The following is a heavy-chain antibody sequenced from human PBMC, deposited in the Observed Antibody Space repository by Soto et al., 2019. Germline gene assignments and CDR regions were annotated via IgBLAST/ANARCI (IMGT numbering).Heavy chain of an antibody. CDR2: ITWNGANT. J-gene: IGHJ6*02. D-gene: IGHD3-16*01. V-gene: IGHV3-43*01. Sequence: GGSLRLSCAASGFRFDEYNIHWVCQAPGKGLEWVSLITWNGANTYYADSVKGRFTISRDGTTKSVSLQMTSLKREDTGLYYCARETLSYGSAMDVWGQGTTVTVSS. CDR3: ARETLSYGSAMDV. CDR1: GFRFDEYN.